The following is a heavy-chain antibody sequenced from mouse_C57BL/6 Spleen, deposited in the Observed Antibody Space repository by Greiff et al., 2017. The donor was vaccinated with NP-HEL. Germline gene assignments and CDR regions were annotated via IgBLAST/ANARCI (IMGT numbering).Heavy chain of an antibody. Sequence: DVKLQESGGGLVKPGGSLKLSCAASGFTFSDYGMHWVRQAPEKGLEWVAYISSGSSTIYYADTVKGRFTISRDNAKNTLFLQMTSLRSEDTAMYYCARKEGNAMDYWGQGTSVTVSS. V-gene: IGHV5-17*01. CDR2: ISSGSSTI. CDR1: GFTFSDYG. CDR3: ARKEGNAMDY. J-gene: IGHJ4*01.